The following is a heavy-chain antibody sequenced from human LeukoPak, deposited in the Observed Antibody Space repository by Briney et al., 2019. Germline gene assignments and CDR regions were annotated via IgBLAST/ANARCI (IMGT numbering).Heavy chain of an antibody. J-gene: IGHJ4*02. CDR1: GFTFSSYG. D-gene: IGHD3-10*01. CDR3: AKGVWFGELFRNGFDY. V-gene: IGHV3-30*18. Sequence: GGSLRLSCAASGFTFSSYGMHWVRQAPGKGLEWVAVISYDGSNKHYADSVKGRFTISRDNSKNTLYLQMNSLRAEDTAVYYCAKGVWFGELFRNGFDYWGQGTLVTVSS. CDR2: ISYDGSNK.